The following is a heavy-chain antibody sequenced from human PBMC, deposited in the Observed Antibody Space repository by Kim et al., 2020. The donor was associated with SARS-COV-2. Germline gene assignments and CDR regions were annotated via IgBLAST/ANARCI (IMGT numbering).Heavy chain of an antibody. D-gene: IGHD1-1*01. CDR2: IYYSGST. V-gene: IGHV4-39*01. CDR1: GGSISSSSYY. Sequence: SETLSLTCTVSGGSISSSSYYWGWIRQPPGKGLEWIGSIYYSGSTYYNPSLKSRVTISVDTSKNQFSLKLSSVTAADTAVYYCARRKGNRVGYNWFDPWGQGTLVTVSS. J-gene: IGHJ5*02. CDR3: ARRKGNRVGYNWFDP.